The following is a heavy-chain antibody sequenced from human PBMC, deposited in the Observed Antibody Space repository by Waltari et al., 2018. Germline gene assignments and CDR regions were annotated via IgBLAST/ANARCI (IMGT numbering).Heavy chain of an antibody. CDR2: IIPTLGTA. V-gene: IGHV1-69*01. J-gene: IGHJ6*02. Sequence: QVQLVQSGAEVKKPGSSVKVSCKASGGTFSSYAISWVRQAPGQGLEWMGGIIPTLGTANYGQKFQGRVTITADESTSTAYMELSSLRSEDTAVYYCARVDAIFGVVILKSVGMDVWGQGTTVTVSS. CDR1: GGTFSSYA. CDR3: ARVDAIFGVVILKSVGMDV. D-gene: IGHD3-3*01.